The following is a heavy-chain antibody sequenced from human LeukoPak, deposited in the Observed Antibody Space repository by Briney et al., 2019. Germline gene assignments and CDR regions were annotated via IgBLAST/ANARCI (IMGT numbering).Heavy chain of an antibody. CDR3: ARDLGYCSSTSCQNYYYYYMDV. J-gene: IGHJ6*03. Sequence: SVKVSCKASGGTFSSYTISWVRQAPGQGLEWMGRIIPILGIANYAQKFQGRVTITADKSTSTAYMELSSLRSEDTAVYYCARDLGYCSSTSCQNYYYYYMDVWGKGTTVTVSS. V-gene: IGHV1-69*04. CDR1: GGTFSSYT. CDR2: IIPILGIA. D-gene: IGHD2-2*01.